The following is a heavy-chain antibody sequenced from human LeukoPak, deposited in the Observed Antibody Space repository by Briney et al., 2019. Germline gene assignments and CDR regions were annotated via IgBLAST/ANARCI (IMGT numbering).Heavy chain of an antibody. V-gene: IGHV1-2*02. D-gene: IGHD3-10*01. J-gene: IGHJ6*02. CDR3: ARVGWFGELLPPWYYYGMDV. CDR1: GYTFTGYY. CDR2: INPNSGGT. Sequence: ASVKVSCKASGYTFTGYYMHWVRQAPGQGFEWMGWINPNSGGTNYAQRFQGRVTMTRDTSISTAYMELSRLRSDDTAVYYCARVGWFGELLPPWYYYGMDVWGQGTTVTVSS.